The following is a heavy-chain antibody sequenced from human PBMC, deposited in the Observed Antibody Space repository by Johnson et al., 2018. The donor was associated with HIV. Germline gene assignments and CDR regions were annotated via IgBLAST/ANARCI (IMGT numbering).Heavy chain of an antibody. Sequence: EVQLVESGGGLVQPGGSLRLSCAASGFTFNRAWMSWVRQAPGRGLEWVGRIKSKPDGGTTDNAAPVNGRFTISRNDSNSMLYLQMNNLKTEDTAVYYCARGGSSGWSGFLAFDIWGQGTMVTVSS. V-gene: IGHV3-15*01. CDR1: GFTFNRAW. CDR3: ARGGSSGWSGFLAFDI. J-gene: IGHJ3*02. D-gene: IGHD6-19*01. CDR2: IKSKPDGGTT.